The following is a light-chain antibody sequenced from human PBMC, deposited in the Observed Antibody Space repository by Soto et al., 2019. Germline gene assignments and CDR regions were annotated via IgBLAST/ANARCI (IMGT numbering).Light chain of an antibody. CDR3: QQYGSSRWT. Sequence: DIQMTQSPSTLSASVGDSVTITCRASQSISSWLAWYQQKPGKAPKLLIYKASSLESGVPSRFSGSGSGTDFTLTISRLEPEDFAVYYCQQYGSSRWTFGQGTKVHIK. CDR2: KAS. V-gene: IGKV1-5*03. J-gene: IGKJ1*01. CDR1: QSISSW.